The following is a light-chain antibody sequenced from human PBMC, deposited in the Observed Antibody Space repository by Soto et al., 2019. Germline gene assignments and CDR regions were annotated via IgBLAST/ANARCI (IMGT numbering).Light chain of an antibody. CDR1: QRINIY. V-gene: IGKV1-39*01. CDR3: QQSYSVWT. Sequence: DIQMSQSPSSLSTSIGDRVTITCRASQRINIYLNWYRQTPGKAPELLIYSASSLQSGVPSRLSGGGSGTDFTLTIRSLQPEDSATYYCQQSYSVWTFGQGTKVDI. J-gene: IGKJ1*01. CDR2: SAS.